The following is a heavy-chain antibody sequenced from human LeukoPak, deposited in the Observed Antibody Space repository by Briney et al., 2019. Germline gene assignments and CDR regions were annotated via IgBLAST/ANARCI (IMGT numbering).Heavy chain of an antibody. CDR3: ARHYHDILTGYGH. D-gene: IGHD3-9*01. Sequence: GGSLRLSCAASGFTFSTYSMNWVRQAPGKGLEWVSVIYSGVSSYYADPVKGRFTISRDNSKNTLYLQMNTLRAEDTAVYYCARHYHDILTGYGHWGQGTLVTVSS. J-gene: IGHJ4*02. CDR2: IYSGVSS. CDR1: GFTFSTYS. V-gene: IGHV3-66*04.